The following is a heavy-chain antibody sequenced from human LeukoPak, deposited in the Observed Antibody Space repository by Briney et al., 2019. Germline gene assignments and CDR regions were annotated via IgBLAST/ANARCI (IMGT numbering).Heavy chain of an antibody. D-gene: IGHD3-22*01. CDR1: GFTFSSYA. V-gene: IGHV3-23*01. Sequence: GGSLRLSCAASGFTFSSYAMSWVRQAPGKGLEWVSAISGSGGSTYFADSVKGRFTISRDNSKNTLYLQINSLRAEDTAVYYCAKGHVTMIVVISPIDYWGQGTLVTVSS. CDR3: AKGHVTMIVVISPIDY. CDR2: ISGSGGST. J-gene: IGHJ4*02.